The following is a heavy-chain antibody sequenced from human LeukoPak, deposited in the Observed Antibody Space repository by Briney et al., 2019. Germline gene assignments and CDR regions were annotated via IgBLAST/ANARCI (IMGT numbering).Heavy chain of an antibody. D-gene: IGHD3-9*01. Sequence: GGSVSLSCAASGFTFSTYWMHWVRQAPGKGLVWVSRIRPEGTTTAYADSVKGRFTISRDNAKNTLFLQMNSLSAEDTAVYYCARDLDWILFDYWGQGILVTVSS. CDR1: GFTFSTYW. J-gene: IGHJ4*02. CDR3: ARDLDWILFDY. CDR2: IRPEGTTT. V-gene: IGHV3-74*03.